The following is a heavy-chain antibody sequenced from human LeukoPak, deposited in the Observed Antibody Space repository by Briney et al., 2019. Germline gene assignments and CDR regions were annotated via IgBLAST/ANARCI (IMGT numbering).Heavy chain of an antibody. CDR2: IYYSGST. CDR1: GGSISSYY. CDR3: ARGVRDGYNYVGPMDV. D-gene: IGHD5-24*01. J-gene: IGHJ6*02. V-gene: IGHV4-59*01. Sequence: PSETLSLTCTVSGGSISSYYWSWIRQPPGKGLEWIGYIYYSGSTNYNPSLKSRVTISVDTSKNQFSLKLSSVTAADTAVYYCARGVRDGYNYVGPMDVWGQGTTVTVSS.